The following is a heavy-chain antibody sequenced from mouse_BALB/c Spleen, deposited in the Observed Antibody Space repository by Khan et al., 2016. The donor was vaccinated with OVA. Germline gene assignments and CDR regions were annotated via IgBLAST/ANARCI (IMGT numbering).Heavy chain of an antibody. CDR3: SREAYRYDEYYFDY. Sequence: EVELVESGGDLVKPGGSLKLSCAASGFTFSSYVMSWVRQTPEKRLEWVASISSGGSTYYPDSVKCRFTISRDNARNILYLQMSSLRSEDTAMYYCSREAYRYDEYYFDYWGQGTTLTVSS. V-gene: IGHV5-6-5*01. D-gene: IGHD2-14*01. CDR2: ISSGGST. J-gene: IGHJ2*01. CDR1: GFTFSSYV.